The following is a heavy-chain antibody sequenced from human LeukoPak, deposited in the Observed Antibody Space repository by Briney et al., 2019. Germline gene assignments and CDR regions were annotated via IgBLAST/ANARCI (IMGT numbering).Heavy chain of an antibody. CDR3: ARDSIAVAGEGFDY. CDR2: INHSGST. J-gene: IGHJ4*02. V-gene: IGHV4-34*01. Sequence: SETLSLTCAVYGGSFSGYYWSWLRQPPGKGLEWIGEINHSGSTNYNPSLKSRVTISVDTSKNQFSLKLSSVTAADTAVYYCARDSIAVAGEGFDYWGQGTLVTVSS. D-gene: IGHD6-19*01. CDR1: GGSFSGYY.